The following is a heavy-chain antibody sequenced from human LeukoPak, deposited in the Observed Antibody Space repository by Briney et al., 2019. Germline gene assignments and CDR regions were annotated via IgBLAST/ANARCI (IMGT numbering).Heavy chain of an antibody. CDR1: GFTFGDYA. Sequence: GGSLRLSCTASGFTFGDYAMSWFRQAPGKGLEWVSVIYSGGSTYYADSVKGRFTISRDNSKNTLYLQMNSLRAEDTAVYYCARNYYDSSSYRNWGQGTLVTVSS. CDR3: ARNYYDSSSYRN. D-gene: IGHD3-22*01. J-gene: IGHJ4*02. CDR2: IYSGGST. V-gene: IGHV3-53*01.